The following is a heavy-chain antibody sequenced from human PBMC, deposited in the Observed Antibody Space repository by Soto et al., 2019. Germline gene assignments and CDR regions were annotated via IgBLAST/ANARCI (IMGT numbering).Heavy chain of an antibody. CDR1: GGTFSSYA. J-gene: IGHJ3*02. CDR2: IIPIFGTA. Sequence: SVKVSCKASGGTFSSYAISWVRQAPGQGLEWVGGIIPIFGTANYAQKFQGRVTIAADKSTSTAYMELSSLRSEDTAVYYCARDPDYGDYGDAFDIWGQGTMVTVSS. D-gene: IGHD4-17*01. V-gene: IGHV1-69*06. CDR3: ARDPDYGDYGDAFDI.